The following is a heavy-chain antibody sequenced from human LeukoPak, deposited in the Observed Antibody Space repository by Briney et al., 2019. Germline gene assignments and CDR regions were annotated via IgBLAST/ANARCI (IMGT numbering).Heavy chain of an antibody. CDR2: IYYSGST. CDR3: ARAYYYYYMDV. CDR1: GGSISSSSYY. V-gene: IGHV4-39*07. Sequence: PSETQSLTCTVSGGSISSSSYYWGWIRQPPGKGLEWIGSIYYSGSTYYNPSLKSRVTISVDTSKNQFSLKLSSVTAADTAVYYCARAYYYYYMDVWGKGTTVTVSS. J-gene: IGHJ6*03.